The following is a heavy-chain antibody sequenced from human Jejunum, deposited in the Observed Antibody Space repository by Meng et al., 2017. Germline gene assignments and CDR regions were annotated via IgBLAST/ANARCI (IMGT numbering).Heavy chain of an antibody. V-gene: IGHV3-48*03. CDR2: IGPTGTTI. Sequence: GESLKISCATSGFTFSSYEMNWVRQAPGKGLEWVSYIGPTGTTIYYADSVKGRFTISRDNAKNSLYLQMNSLRADDTAIYYCARAGAVAGAAVMNFWGRGTLVTVSS. D-gene: IGHD6-19*01. CDR1: GFTFSSYE. CDR3: ARAGAVAGAAVMNF. J-gene: IGHJ4*02.